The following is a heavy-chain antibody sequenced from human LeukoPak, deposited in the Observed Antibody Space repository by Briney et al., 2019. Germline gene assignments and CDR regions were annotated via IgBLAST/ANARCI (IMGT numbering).Heavy chain of an antibody. CDR1: GFTVSSNY. CDR3: ARGMSIAAAI. D-gene: IGHD6-13*01. J-gene: IGHJ4*02. Sequence: GGSLRLSCAASGFTVSSNYMTWVRQAPGKGLEWVSIIYSSGTTYYADSVKGRFTISRDNSKNSLYLQMNSLRAEDTAVYYCARGMSIAAAIWGQGTLVTVSS. CDR2: IYSSGTT. V-gene: IGHV3-66*01.